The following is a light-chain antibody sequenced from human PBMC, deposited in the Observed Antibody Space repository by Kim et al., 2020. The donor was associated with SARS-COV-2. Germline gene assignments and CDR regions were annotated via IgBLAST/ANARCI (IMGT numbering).Light chain of an antibody. Sequence: QRVTISCTGSSSNIGAGYDVHWYQQLPGTAPKLLIYGNSNRPSGVPDRFSGSKSGTSASLAITGLQAEDEADYYCQSYDSSLSAGVFGGGTKLTVL. V-gene: IGLV1-40*01. CDR1: SSNIGAGYD. J-gene: IGLJ3*02. CDR2: GNS. CDR3: QSYDSSLSAGV.